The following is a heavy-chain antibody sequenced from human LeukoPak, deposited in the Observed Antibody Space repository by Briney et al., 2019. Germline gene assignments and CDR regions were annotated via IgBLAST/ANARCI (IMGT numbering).Heavy chain of an antibody. CDR2: IYFSGSA. CDR3: ARRVGDNKRGGNYRSSFDS. V-gene: IGHV4-30-4*08. J-gene: IGHJ4*02. CDR1: GGSISSGDYY. Sequence: KASQTLSLTCTVSGGSISSGDYYWSWIRQPPGKGLEWIGYIYFSGSAYFNPSLKNRVTISVDSSKNQFSLKLNSVTAADTAVYYCARRVGDNKRGGNYRSSFDSWGQGTLVTVSS. D-gene: IGHD4-23*01.